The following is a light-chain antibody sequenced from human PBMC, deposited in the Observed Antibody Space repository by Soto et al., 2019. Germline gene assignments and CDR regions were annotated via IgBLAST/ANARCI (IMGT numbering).Light chain of an antibody. CDR3: CSYAGTV. CDR1: SSDVGSYNL. J-gene: IGLJ2*01. CDR2: EGS. Sequence: QSALTQPASVSGSPGQSITISCTGTSSDVGSYNLVSWYQQHPGKAPKLMIYEGSKRPSGVSNRFSGSKSGNTASLTISGLQAEDEADYYCCSYAGTVFGGVTKRTVL. V-gene: IGLV2-23*01.